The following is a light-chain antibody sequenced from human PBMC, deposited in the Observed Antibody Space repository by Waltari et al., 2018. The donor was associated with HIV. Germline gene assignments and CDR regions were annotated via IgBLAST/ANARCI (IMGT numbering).Light chain of an antibody. Sequence: SSDLTQDPAVSVALGQTVRITCQGDSLRNVYATWYQQQPGQAPVLIIYDQNRRPSGIPDRFTAYVSGDTASLTISETQAEDEADYFCNSRDIHTNEHFFGPGTTVTVL. CDR2: DQN. CDR1: SLRNVY. J-gene: IGLJ1*01. CDR3: NSRDIHTNEHF. V-gene: IGLV3-19*01.